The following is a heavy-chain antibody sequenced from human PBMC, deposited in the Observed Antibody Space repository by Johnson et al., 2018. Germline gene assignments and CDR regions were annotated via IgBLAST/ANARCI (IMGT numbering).Heavy chain of an antibody. D-gene: IGHD6-13*01. CDR1: GFTFSSYA. CDR3: AKARIAAAGTKGMDV. J-gene: IGHJ6*02. V-gene: IGHV3-23*04. Sequence: VQLVESGGGVVQPGRSLRLSCAASGFTFSSYAMSWVRQAPGKGLEWVSAISGSGCSTYYADSVKGRFTISRDNSKNTLYLQMNSLRAEDTAVYYCAKARIAAAGTKGMDVGGQGTTVTVSS. CDR2: ISGSGCST.